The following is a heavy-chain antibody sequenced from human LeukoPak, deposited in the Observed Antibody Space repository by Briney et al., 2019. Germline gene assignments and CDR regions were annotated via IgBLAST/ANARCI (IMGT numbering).Heavy chain of an antibody. V-gene: IGHV4-59*01. D-gene: IGHD6-19*01. J-gene: IGHJ4*02. CDR2: IYYSGST. CDR3: ARGRRSIAVAGSNFDY. CDR1: GGSISSYY. Sequence: PSETLSLTCTVSGGSISSYYWSWIRQPPGKGLELIGYIYYSGSTNYNPSLKSRVTISVDTSKNQFSLKLSSVTAADTAVYYCARGRRSIAVAGSNFDYWGQGTLVTVSS.